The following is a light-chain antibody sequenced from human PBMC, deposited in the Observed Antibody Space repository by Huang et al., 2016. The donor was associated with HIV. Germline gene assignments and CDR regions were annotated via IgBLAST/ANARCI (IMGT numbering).Light chain of an antibody. V-gene: IGKV1-39*01. Sequence: DIQMTQSPSSLSASVGDRVTITCRASQSISNYLNWYQHKPGKAPNLLIYGASSVQSGFPSRFSGSGSGTDFTLTISSLQPEDFATYYCQQSHSTPFTFGPGTKVDIK. CDR2: GAS. CDR3: QQSHSTPFT. CDR1: QSISNY. J-gene: IGKJ3*01.